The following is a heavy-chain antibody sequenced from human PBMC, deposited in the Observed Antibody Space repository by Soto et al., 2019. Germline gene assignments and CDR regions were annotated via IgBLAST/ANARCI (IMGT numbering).Heavy chain of an antibody. V-gene: IGHV4-4*09. CDR2: IYHSGST. D-gene: IGHD2-15*01. J-gene: IGHJ2*01. CDR3: ATLGFCNGESCFHTERYWFSDI. Sequence: KPSETLYLTCTVSGGSINSYYWSWIRQPPEKGLEWIGYIYHSGSTSHNPSLKSRVTISLDTSKNQFSLKLDSVTAADTAVYYCATLGFCNGESCFHTERYWFSDIWGRGTLVTGSS. CDR1: GGSINSYY.